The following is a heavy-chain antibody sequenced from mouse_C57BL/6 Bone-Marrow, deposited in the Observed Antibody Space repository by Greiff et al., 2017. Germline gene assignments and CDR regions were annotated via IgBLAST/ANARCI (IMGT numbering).Heavy chain of an antibody. V-gene: IGHV1-64*01. Sequence: QVQLQQPEAELVKPGASVKMSCKASGYTFTNYWMHWVKQRPGQGLEWIGMMHPNGGSPNYNEKFKSEATLSVDKSSSTAYMELSSLTSADAAVDFYASSYEYDDYTMDYWGQGTSVTVSS. CDR1: GYTFTNYW. CDR3: ASSYEYDDYTMDY. D-gene: IGHD2-4*01. J-gene: IGHJ4*01. CDR2: MHPNGGSP.